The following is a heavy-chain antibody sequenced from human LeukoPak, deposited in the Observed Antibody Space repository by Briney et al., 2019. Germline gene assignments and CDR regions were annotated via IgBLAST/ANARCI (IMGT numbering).Heavy chain of an antibody. Sequence: GGSLRLSCAASGFTVSSNYMSWVRQAPGKGLEWVSVMYSGGYTYYADSVSGRFTISRDNSKNTLYLQMNSLRAEDTAIYYCAKGAARYDFDYWGQGTLVTVSS. D-gene: IGHD6-6*01. V-gene: IGHV3-66*01. CDR3: AKGAARYDFDY. CDR1: GFTVSSNY. J-gene: IGHJ4*02. CDR2: MYSGGYT.